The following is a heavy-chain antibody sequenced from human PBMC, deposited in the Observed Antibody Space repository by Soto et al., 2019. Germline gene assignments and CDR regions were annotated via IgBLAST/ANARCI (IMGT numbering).Heavy chain of an antibody. Sequence: GGSLRLSCTASGFTFGDYAMSWFRQAPGKGLEWVGFIRSKAYGGTTEYAASVKGRFTISRDDSKSIAYLQMNSLKTEDTAVYYCTRDTRPGIAAAGPDYWGQGTLVTVSS. CDR2: IRSKAYGGTT. CDR3: TRDTRPGIAAAGPDY. J-gene: IGHJ4*02. CDR1: GFTFGDYA. D-gene: IGHD6-13*01. V-gene: IGHV3-49*03.